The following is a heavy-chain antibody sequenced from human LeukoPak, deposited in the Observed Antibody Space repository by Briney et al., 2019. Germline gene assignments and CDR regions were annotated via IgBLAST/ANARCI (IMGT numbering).Heavy chain of an antibody. D-gene: IGHD5-18*01. CDR1: GYTFTGYY. J-gene: IGHJ4*02. Sequence: ASVKVSCKASGYTFTGYYMHWVRQAPGQGLEWMGWINPNSGGTNYAQKFQGRVTMTRDTSISTAYMELSRLRSDDTAVYFCARDLSGWGDTAMVTDYWGQGTLVTVSS. CDR3: ARDLSGWGDTAMVTDY. V-gene: IGHV1-2*02. CDR2: INPNSGGT.